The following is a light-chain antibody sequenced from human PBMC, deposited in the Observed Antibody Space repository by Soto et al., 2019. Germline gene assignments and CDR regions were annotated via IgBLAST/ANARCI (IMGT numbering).Light chain of an antibody. CDR2: NNN. J-gene: IGLJ1*01. CDR3: AAWDDSLSGYV. Sequence: QLVLTQPPSASGTPGQRVTISCSGSSSNIGSNYVFWYHQFPGTAPKLLIYNNNLRPSGVPDRFSGSKSGTSASLAISGLRSEDEADYYCAAWDDSLSGYVFGTGTKLTVL. V-gene: IGLV1-47*02. CDR1: SSNIGSNY.